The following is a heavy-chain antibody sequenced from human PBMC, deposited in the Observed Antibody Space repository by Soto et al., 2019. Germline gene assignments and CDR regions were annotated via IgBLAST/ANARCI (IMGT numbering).Heavy chain of an antibody. CDR1: GYNFAGYW. V-gene: IGHV5-51*01. CDR2: IYPSDSDT. D-gene: IGHD1-1*01. Sequence: GESLKISCKGSGYNFAGYWIAWERQMPGKGLELMGIIYPSDSDTRYRPSFQGQVTISADKSISSAYLQWSSLRASDTAMYYCARGGVSTRTFDYWGQGTPVTVSS. J-gene: IGHJ4*02. CDR3: ARGGVSTRTFDY.